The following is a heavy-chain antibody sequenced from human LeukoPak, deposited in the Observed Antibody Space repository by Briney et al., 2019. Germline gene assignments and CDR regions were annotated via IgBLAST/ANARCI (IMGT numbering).Heavy chain of an antibody. J-gene: IGHJ4*02. Sequence: PGGSLRLSCAASGFTFSSYGMHWVRQAPGKGLEWVAVISYDGSNKYYADSVKGRFTISRDNSKNTLYLQMNSLRAEDTAMYYCARRNGDNVFDYWGQGTLVTVSS. CDR1: GFTFSSYG. D-gene: IGHD4-23*01. CDR3: ARRNGDNVFDY. V-gene: IGHV3-30*03. CDR2: ISYDGSNK.